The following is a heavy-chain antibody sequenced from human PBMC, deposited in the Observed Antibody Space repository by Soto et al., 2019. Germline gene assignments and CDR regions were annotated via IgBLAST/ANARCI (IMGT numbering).Heavy chain of an antibody. V-gene: IGHV3-30*18. J-gene: IGHJ6*02. CDR1: GFNFNNYA. CDR2: VTFDGSRT. D-gene: IGHD2-21*01. CDR3: AKAGWGGDYYYGLDV. Sequence: GGSLRLSCAASGFNFNNYAMHWVRQAPGKGLEWVAVVTFDGSRTYYADSVKGRFTISRDSSNNTVSLQMNSLTNEDTAVYYCAKAGWGGDYYYGLDVWGQGTTVTVSS.